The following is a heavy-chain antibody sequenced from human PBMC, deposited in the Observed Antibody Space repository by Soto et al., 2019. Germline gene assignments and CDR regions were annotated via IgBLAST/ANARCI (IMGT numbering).Heavy chain of an antibody. CDR1: GGSFSGYY. Sequence: SETLSLTCAVYGGSFSGYYWSWIRQPPGKGLEWMGETNHSGSTNYNPSLKRRVTISVDTSKNRCSLKLSSVTAADTAVYYCAKYGGNSGDYFDYWGQGTLVTVSS. CDR2: TNHSGST. J-gene: IGHJ4*02. V-gene: IGHV4-34*01. CDR3: AKYGGNSGDYFDY. D-gene: IGHD2-21*02.